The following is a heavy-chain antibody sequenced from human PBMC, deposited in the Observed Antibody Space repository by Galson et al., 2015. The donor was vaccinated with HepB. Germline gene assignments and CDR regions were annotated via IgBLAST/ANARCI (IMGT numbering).Heavy chain of an antibody. V-gene: IGHV3-21*06. CDR3: ARDQRKWLTANYYGMDV. CDR2: ISSSGIHI. Sequence: SLRLSCAASGSSFSSYSMYWVRQAPGKGLEWISSISSSGIHINYADSVKGRFTISRDNAKNSLFLQMNSLTAQDTAVYYCARDQRKWLTANYYGMDVWGQGTTVTVSS. D-gene: IGHD6-19*01. CDR1: GSSFSSYS. J-gene: IGHJ6*02.